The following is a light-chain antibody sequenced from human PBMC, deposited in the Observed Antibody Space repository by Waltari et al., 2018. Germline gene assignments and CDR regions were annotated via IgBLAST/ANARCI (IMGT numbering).Light chain of an antibody. Sequence: QSALTQPASVSGSPGQSITISCTGTSSDVGSYNLVSWYQQYPGQAPKLLIYEVNKRPSGVSNRFSGSKSGNTASLTISGLQADDEADYYCSSYGGSSSFVIFGGGTNLTVL. V-gene: IGLV2-23*02. CDR1: SSDVGSYNL. CDR3: SSYGGSSSFVI. CDR2: EVN. J-gene: IGLJ2*01.